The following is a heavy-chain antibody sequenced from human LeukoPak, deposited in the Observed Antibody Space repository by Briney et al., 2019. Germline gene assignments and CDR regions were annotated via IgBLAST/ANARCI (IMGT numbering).Heavy chain of an antibody. Sequence: PSETLSLTCSVSGASISSYYWSWIRQPPGKGLEWIGYIYHTGSTSYNPSLKGRVTISVDTSKNQFSLKLSSVTAADTAVYYCARGLNRNYGDYGYWGQGTLVTVSS. D-gene: IGHD4-11*01. CDR2: IYHTGST. CDR3: ARGLNRNYGDYGY. CDR1: GASISSYY. V-gene: IGHV4-59*01. J-gene: IGHJ4*02.